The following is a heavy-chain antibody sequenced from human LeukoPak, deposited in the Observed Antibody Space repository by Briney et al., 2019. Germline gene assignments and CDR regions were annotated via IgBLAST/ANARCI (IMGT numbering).Heavy chain of an antibody. D-gene: IGHD3-22*01. CDR2: ISSSSSTI. J-gene: IGHJ4*02. CDR1: GFTFSSYS. CDR3: ARDHHYYDSSGFDY. Sequence: GGSLRLSCAASGFTFSSYSMNWVRQAPGKGLEWVSYISSSSSTIYYADSVKGRFTISRDNAKNSLYLQMNSLRAEDTAVYYCARDHHYYDSSGFDYWGQGTLVTVSS. V-gene: IGHV3-48*04.